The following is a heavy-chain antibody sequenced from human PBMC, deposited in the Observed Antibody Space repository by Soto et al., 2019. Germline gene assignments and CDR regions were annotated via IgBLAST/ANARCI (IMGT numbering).Heavy chain of an antibody. CDR1: GYTFSSYD. Sequence: QVQLVQSGAEVKKPGASVKVSCKASGYTFSSYDINWVRQATGQGLEWMGWMNPNSGDTNYPQKFQGRVTMTRNTSRATAYMELSSLRSEDTAVYYCATGLKCTTPLVRGVNSYYFYYMDVWGEGTTVTASS. V-gene: IGHV1-8*01. CDR3: ATGLKCTTPLVRGVNSYYFYYMDV. J-gene: IGHJ6*03. CDR2: MNPNSGDT. D-gene: IGHD3-10*01.